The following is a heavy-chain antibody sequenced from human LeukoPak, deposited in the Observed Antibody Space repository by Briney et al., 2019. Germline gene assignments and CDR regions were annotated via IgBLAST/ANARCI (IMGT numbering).Heavy chain of an antibody. CDR2: IYYSGST. J-gene: IGHJ5*02. CDR3: AREIAAAGPTTT. CDR1: GCSISSYY. V-gene: IGHV4-59*01. Sequence: SETLSLTCTVSGCSISSYYWSWIRQPPGKGLEWIGYIYYSGSTNYNPSLKSRVTITVDTSNNQFSLKLSSVTAADPAVYYCAREIAAAGPTTTWGQGTLVTVSS. D-gene: IGHD6-13*01.